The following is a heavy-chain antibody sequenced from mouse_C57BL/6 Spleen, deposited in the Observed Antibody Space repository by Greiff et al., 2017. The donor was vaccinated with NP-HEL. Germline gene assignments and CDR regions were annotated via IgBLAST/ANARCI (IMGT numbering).Heavy chain of an antibody. CDR1: GYAFSSSW. D-gene: IGHD2-3*01. V-gene: IGHV1-82*01. Sequence: QVQLQQSGPELVKPGASVKISCKASGYAFSSSWMNWVKQRPGKGLEWIGRIYPGAGDTNYNGKFKGKATLTADKSSSTAYMQLSSLTSEDSAVYFCAKYDPWFAYWGQGTLVTVSA. CDR3: AKYDPWFAY. CDR2: IYPGAGDT. J-gene: IGHJ3*01.